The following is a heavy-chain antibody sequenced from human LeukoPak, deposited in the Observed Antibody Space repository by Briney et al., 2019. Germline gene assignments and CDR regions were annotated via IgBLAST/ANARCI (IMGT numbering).Heavy chain of an antibody. CDR2: ISSSGRTI. V-gene: IGHV3-48*03. CDR1: GFTFSNYE. D-gene: IGHD4-23*01. CDR3: ARDLDGGNSFDY. J-gene: IGHJ4*02. Sequence: PGGSLRLSCAASGFTFSNYEMNWVRQDPGKGLEWVSYISSSGRTIYYADSVKGRFTISRDNAKNSLYLQMNNLRAEDTAIYYCARDLDGGNSFDYWGQGTLVTVSS.